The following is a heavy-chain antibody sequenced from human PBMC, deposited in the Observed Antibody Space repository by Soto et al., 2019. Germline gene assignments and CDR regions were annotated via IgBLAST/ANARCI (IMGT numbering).Heavy chain of an antibody. J-gene: IGHJ6*02. CDR2: LDGAGGST. Sequence: GGSLRLSCLASGFTFSDFAMTWVRHVPGRGLEWVASLDGAGGSTYYAGSVRGRFSISRDNSQNTLFLQMKRLTVDDTAIYYCAAPRDEYGSGVSWFTYGMDIWGQGTTVTVSS. D-gene: IGHD3-10*01. CDR3: AAPRDEYGSGVSWFTYGMDI. V-gene: IGHV3-23*01. CDR1: GFTFSDFA.